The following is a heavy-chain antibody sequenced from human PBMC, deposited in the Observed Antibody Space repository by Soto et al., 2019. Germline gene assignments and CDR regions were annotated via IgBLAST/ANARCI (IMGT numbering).Heavy chain of an antibody. D-gene: IGHD3-10*01. V-gene: IGHV4-31*03. CDR1: GGSISSGGYY. Sequence: SETLSLTCTVSGGSISSGGYYWSWVRQHPGKVLEWIGYIYYSGSTYYNPSLKSRVTISVDTSKNQFSLKLSSVTAADTAVYYCARVLWFGEFTFDPWGQGTLVTVSS. CDR3: ARVLWFGEFTFDP. CDR2: IYYSGST. J-gene: IGHJ5*02.